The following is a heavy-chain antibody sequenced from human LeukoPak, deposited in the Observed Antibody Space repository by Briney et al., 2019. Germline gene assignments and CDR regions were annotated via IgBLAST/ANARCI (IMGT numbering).Heavy chain of an antibody. J-gene: IGHJ3*02. V-gene: IGHV3-21*01. CDR3: ARDQDYYDSSGWSPFFDI. Sequence: GGSLRLSCAASGFTFSSYSMNWVRQAPGKGLEWVSSISSSSSYIYYADSVKGRFTISRDNAKNSLYLQMNSLRAEDTAVYYCARDQDYYDSSGWSPFFDIWGQGTMVTVSS. CDR1: GFTFSSYS. CDR2: ISSSSSYI. D-gene: IGHD3-22*01.